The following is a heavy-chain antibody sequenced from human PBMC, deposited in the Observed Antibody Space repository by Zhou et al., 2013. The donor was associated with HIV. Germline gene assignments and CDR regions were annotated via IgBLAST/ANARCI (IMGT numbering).Heavy chain of an antibody. CDR2: VDPEDGET. V-gene: IGHV1-69-2*01. CDR3: ARDRTPEGDDAFNI. D-gene: IGHD3-10*01. Sequence: VQLVQSGAEVKKPGATVKISCKVSGYTFTDYYMHWVQQAPGKGLEWMGLVDPEDGETIYAEKFQGRVTMTTDTSTSTAYMELRSLRSDDTAVYYCARDRTPEGDDAFNIWGQGTMVTVSS. CDR1: GYTFTDYY. J-gene: IGHJ3*02.